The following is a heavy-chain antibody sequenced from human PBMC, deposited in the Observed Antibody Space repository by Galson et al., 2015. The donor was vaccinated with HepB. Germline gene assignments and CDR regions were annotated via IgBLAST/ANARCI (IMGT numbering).Heavy chain of an antibody. CDR3: ARDLYRSELLYFGEPSPPYYYYGMDV. CDR2: ILNDGSDK. V-gene: IGHV3-30*04. J-gene: IGHJ6*02. CDR1: GFSFSRHA. Sequence: SLRLSCAASGFSFSRHAMYWVRQAPGKGLEWVAVILNDGSDKYYADSMKGRFTISRDNPKNTLDLQMNSLRAQDTAVYFCARDLYRSELLYFGEPSPPYYYYGMDVWGQGTTVTVSS. D-gene: IGHD3-10*01.